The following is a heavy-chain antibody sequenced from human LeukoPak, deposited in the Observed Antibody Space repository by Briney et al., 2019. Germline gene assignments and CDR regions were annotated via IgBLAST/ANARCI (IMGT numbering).Heavy chain of an antibody. CDR1: GFTFGDYA. D-gene: IGHD4-17*01. J-gene: IGHJ4*02. CDR2: IRSKAYGGTT. CDR3: TTMTTVTAAFDY. V-gene: IGHV3-49*04. Sequence: PGGSLRLSCTASGFTFGDYAMSWVRQAPGKGLEWVGFIRSKAYGGTTEYAASVKGRFTISRDDSKSIAYLQMNSLKTEDTAVYYCTTMTTVTAAFDYWGQGTLVTVSS.